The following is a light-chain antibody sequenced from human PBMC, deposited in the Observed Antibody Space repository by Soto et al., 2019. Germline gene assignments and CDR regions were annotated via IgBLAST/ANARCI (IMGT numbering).Light chain of an antibody. CDR1: QTISTY. J-gene: IGKJ4*01. CDR2: DAS. CDR3: QHSYSTPRT. Sequence: DIQMTQSPSSLSASLGDRVTITCRASQTISTYLNWYQQRPGKAPKLLIYDASRLQHAVPSRFSGSGSGTDFTLTITSLQPEDCASYYCQHSYSTPRTFGGGTRVESK. V-gene: IGKV1-39*01.